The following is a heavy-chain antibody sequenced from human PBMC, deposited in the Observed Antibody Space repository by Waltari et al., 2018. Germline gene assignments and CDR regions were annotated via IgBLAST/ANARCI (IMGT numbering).Heavy chain of an antibody. CDR1: GGSISSGSYY. J-gene: IGHJ4*02. Sequence: QVQLQESGPGLVKPSQTLSPTSTVSGGSISSGSYYLTWIRPPAEQGLEWIGRIYTSGSTNYNPSLKSRVTISVDTSKNQFSLKLSSVTAADTAVYYCAREGPNYYGSGSYYYWGQGTLVTVSS. V-gene: IGHV4-61*02. CDR3: AREGPNYYGSGSYYY. D-gene: IGHD3-10*01. CDR2: IYTSGST.